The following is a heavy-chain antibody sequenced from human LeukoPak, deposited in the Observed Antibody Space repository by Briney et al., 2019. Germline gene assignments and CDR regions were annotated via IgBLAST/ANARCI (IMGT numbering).Heavy chain of an antibody. J-gene: IGHJ6*02. V-gene: IGHV5-51*01. CDR3: ARRGTSAYYYAMDV. CDR1: GYTFSSYW. CDR2: IYAGDSDT. Sequence: GESLKISCKGSGYTFSSYWIGWVRQMPGKGLEWMGIIYAGDSDTRYSPSFKGQVTISADKSISTAYLQWSSLKASDTAIYYCARRGTSAYYYAMDVWGQGTTVIVSS. D-gene: IGHD6-25*01.